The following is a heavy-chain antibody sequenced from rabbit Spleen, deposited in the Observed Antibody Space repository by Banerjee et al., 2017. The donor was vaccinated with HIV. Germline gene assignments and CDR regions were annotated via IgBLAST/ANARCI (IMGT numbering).Heavy chain of an antibody. CDR1: GFSFSSRYY. D-gene: IGHD4-1*01. J-gene: IGHJ4*01. CDR3: ARETSSGWGVVSYYFNL. CDR2: IYAGSSGKT. Sequence: QSLEESGGDLVKPGASLTLTCTASGFSFSSRYYMCWVRQAPGKGLEWIACIYAGSSGKTYYANWAKGRFPISKTSSTTVTLQMTSLTAADTATYFCARETSSGWGVVSYYFNLWGPGSLVTVS. V-gene: IGHV1S40*01.